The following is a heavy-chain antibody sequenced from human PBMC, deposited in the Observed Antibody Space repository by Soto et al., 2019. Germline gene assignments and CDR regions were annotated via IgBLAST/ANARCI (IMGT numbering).Heavy chain of an antibody. CDR2: ISGSGGST. CDR3: AKEGEYYDRSPRGAFDY. V-gene: IGHV3-23*01. J-gene: IGHJ4*02. D-gene: IGHD3-22*01. Sequence: EVQLLESGGGLVQPGGSLRLSCAASGFTFSSYAMSWVRQAPGKGLEWVSAISGSGGSTYYADSVKGRFTISRDNSKNTLYLQMNSLRAEDTAVYYCAKEGEYYDRSPRGAFDYWGQGTLVTVSS. CDR1: GFTFSSYA.